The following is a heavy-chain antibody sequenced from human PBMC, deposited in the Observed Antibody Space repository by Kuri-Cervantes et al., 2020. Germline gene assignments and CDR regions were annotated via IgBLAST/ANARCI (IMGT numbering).Heavy chain of an antibody. D-gene: IGHD6-19*01. CDR3: AKGGSGWYYFDY. V-gene: IGHV3-30*18. J-gene: IGHJ4*02. Sequence: GESLKISCAASGFTFSSYGMHWVRQAPGKGLEWVAVISYDGSNKYYADSVKGRFTISRDNSKNTLYLQMNSLRAEDTAVYYCAKGGSGWYYFDYWGQGTLVTVSS. CDR2: ISYDGSNK. CDR1: GFTFSSYG.